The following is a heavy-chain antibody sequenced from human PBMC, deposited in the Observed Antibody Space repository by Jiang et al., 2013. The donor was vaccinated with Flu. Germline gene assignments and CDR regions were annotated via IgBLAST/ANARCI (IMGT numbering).Heavy chain of an antibody. CDR3: ARDARSLWFGEFPGWFDP. CDR2: INTNTGNP. J-gene: IGHJ5*02. D-gene: IGHD3-10*01. Sequence: SGYTFTSYAMNWVRQAPGQGXEWMGWINTNTGNPTYAQGFTGRFVFSLDTSVSTAYLQISSLKAEDTAVYYCARDARSLWFGEFPGWFDPWGQGTLVTVSS. CDR1: GYTFTSYA. V-gene: IGHV7-4-1*02.